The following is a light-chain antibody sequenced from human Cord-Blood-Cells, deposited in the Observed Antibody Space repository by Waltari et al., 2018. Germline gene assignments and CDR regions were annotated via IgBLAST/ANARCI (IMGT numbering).Light chain of an antibody. CDR3: SSYTSSSTPYV. V-gene: IGLV2-14*01. Sequence: QSALTQPASVSGSPGQSITIPCPGTSSDVGGYNYVSWYQQHPGKAPKLMIDEVSNRPSGVSNRFSGSKSGNTASLTISGLQAEDEADYYCSSYTSSSTPYVFGTGTKVTVL. CDR2: EVS. CDR1: SSDVGGYNY. J-gene: IGLJ1*01.